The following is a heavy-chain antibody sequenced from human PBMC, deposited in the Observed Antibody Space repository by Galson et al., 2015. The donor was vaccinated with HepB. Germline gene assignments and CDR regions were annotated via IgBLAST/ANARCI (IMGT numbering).Heavy chain of an antibody. J-gene: IGHJ2*01. V-gene: IGHV1-69*13. Sequence: SVKVSCKASGGIFSAYAITWVREAPGQGLEWVGGIIRNFGIANCAQKFQGRVTITADESTSTAYMEMKGLRSDNTAIYYCARGAVSGYSPWYFDFWGRGTPIIVSS. CDR3: ARGAVSGYSPWYFDF. CDR2: IIRNFGIA. CDR1: GGIFSAYA. D-gene: IGHD3-22*01.